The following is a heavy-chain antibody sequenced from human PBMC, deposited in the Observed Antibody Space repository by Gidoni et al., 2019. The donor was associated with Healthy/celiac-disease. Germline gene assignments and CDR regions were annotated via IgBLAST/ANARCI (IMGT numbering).Heavy chain of an antibody. CDR2: IYYSGST. J-gene: IGHJ4*02. CDR3: ARASGWLRPLDAFDY. D-gene: IGHD5-12*01. CDR1: GGSISSYY. Sequence: QVQLQESGPGLVKPSETLSLNCTVSGGSISSYYWSWIRQPPGKGLEWIGYIYYSGSTNYNPSLKSRVTISVDTSKNQFSLKLSSVTAADTAVYYCARASGWLRPLDAFDYWGQGTLVTVSS. V-gene: IGHV4-59*01.